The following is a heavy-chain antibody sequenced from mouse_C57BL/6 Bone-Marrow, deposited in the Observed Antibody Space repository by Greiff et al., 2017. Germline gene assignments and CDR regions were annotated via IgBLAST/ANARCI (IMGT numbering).Heavy chain of an antibody. J-gene: IGHJ1*03. CDR1: GYTFTSYG. Sequence: QVQLQQSGAELARPGASVKLSCKASGYTFTSYGISWVKQRTGQGLEWIGEFYPRSGNTYYNEKFKGKATLTADKSSSTAYMELRCLTSEYSAVYFCARSKDYYGSRYVDVWGTGTTVIVSS. V-gene: IGHV1-81*01. CDR3: ARSKDYYGSRYVDV. D-gene: IGHD1-1*01. CDR2: FYPRSGNT.